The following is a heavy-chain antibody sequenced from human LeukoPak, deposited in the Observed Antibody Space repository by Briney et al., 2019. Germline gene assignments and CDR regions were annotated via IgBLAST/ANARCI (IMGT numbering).Heavy chain of an antibody. V-gene: IGHV1-18*01. CDR2: ISAHNGNT. D-gene: IGHD2-15*01. CDR3: AREGYCSGGSCYPGVPDY. CDR1: GYTFTNYG. Sequence: ASVKVSCKASGYTFTNYGISWVRQAPGQGLEYMGWISAHNGNTNYAQKLQDRVTMTTDTSTGTAYIELKSLRSDDTAVYYRAREGYCSGGSCYPGVPDYWGQGTLVTVSS. J-gene: IGHJ4*02.